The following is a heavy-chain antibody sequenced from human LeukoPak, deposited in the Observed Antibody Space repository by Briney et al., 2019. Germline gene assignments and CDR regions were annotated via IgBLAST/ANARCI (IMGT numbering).Heavy chain of an antibody. J-gene: IGHJ4*02. CDR1: GGSFSGYY. Sequence: NPSETLSLTCAVYGGSFSGYYWSWIRQPPGKGLEWIGEINHSGSTNYNPSLKSRVTISVDTSKNQFSLKLSSVTAADTAVYYCARGRGYSSGWIQRPYYFDYWGQGTLVTVSS. V-gene: IGHV4-34*01. CDR2: INHSGST. CDR3: ARGRGYSSGWIQRPYYFDY. D-gene: IGHD6-19*01.